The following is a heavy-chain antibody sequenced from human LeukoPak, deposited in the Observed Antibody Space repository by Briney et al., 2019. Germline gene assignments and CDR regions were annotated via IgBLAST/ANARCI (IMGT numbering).Heavy chain of an antibody. Sequence: GGSLTLSCAASGFTFSDYYMSWIRQAPGKGLEWVSYISSSGSTIYYADSVKGRFTISRDNAKNSLYLQMSSLRAEDTAVYYCARHKAAAIRAFDIWGQGTMVTVSS. J-gene: IGHJ3*02. CDR3: ARHKAAAIRAFDI. CDR2: ISSSGSTI. D-gene: IGHD6-13*01. CDR1: GFTFSDYY. V-gene: IGHV3-11*04.